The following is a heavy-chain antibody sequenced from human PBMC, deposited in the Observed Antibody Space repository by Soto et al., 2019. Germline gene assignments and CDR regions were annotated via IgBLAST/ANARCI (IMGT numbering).Heavy chain of an antibody. CDR2: INHSGST. CDR1: GGSFSGYY. D-gene: IGHD3-10*01. J-gene: IGHJ4*02. Sequence: PSETLSLTCAVYGGSFSGYYWSWIRQPPGKGLEWIWEINHSGSTNYNPSLKSRVTISVDTSKNQFSLKLSSVTAADTAFYYCAEITMVRGVTPTGSWGQGTLVTVSS. V-gene: IGHV4-34*01. CDR3: AEITMVRGVTPTGS.